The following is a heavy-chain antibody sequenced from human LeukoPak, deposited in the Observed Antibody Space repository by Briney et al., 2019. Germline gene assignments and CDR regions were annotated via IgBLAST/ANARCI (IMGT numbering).Heavy chain of an antibody. Sequence: GGSLRLSCAASGFTFSTFAMNWVRQAPGKGLEWVSAISGSDAITYYAGSVRGRFTISRDNSKTTLYLQMNSLRAEDTAVYYCAKGRGANSVGLLDYWGQGTLVTVSS. D-gene: IGHD4/OR15-4a*01. V-gene: IGHV3-23*01. CDR3: AKGRGANSVGLLDY. CDR2: ISGSDAIT. CDR1: GFTFSTFA. J-gene: IGHJ4*02.